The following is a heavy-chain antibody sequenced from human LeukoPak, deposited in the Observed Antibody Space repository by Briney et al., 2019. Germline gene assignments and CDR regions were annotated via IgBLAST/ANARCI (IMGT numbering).Heavy chain of an antibody. J-gene: IGHJ4*02. CDR3: AKEGGFCSSTSCYDY. D-gene: IGHD2-2*01. CDR1: GFTFSSYA. CDR2: ISGSGGST. V-gene: IGHV3-23*01. Sequence: GGSLRLSCAASGFTFSSYAMNWVRQAPGKGLEWVSAISGSGGSTYYADSVKGRFTISRDNSKNTLYLQMNSLRVEDTAVYYCAKEGGFCSSTSCYDYWGQGTLVTVSS.